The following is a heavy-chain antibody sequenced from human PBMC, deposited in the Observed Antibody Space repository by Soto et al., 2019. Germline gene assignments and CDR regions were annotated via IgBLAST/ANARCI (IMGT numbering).Heavy chain of an antibody. CDR2: INHSGST. D-gene: IGHD3-3*01. J-gene: IGHJ6*02. CDR3: ARGGVLLTIFGVVTWGGMDV. V-gene: IGHV4-34*01. Sequence: SGTLSVTCALYVGSFSGYYWSWIGQPPGNPLEWIGEINHSGSTNYNPSLKSRVTISVDTSKNQFSLKLSSVTAADTAVYYCARGGVLLTIFGVVTWGGMDVWGQGTTVTVSS. CDR1: VGSFSGYY.